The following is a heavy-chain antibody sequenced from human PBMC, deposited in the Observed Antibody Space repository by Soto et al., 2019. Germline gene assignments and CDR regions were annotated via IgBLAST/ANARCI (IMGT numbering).Heavy chain of an antibody. Sequence: ASVKVSCKASGYTFTGQYMHWVRQAPGQGLEWMGWINPNSGDTNYAQKFQGRVTMTRDASIGTAYMELSSLRSNDTAIYYCARESSGITLYGMDVWGQGTTVTVSS. CDR1: GYTFTGQY. CDR2: INPNSGDT. D-gene: IGHD1-7*01. J-gene: IGHJ6*02. V-gene: IGHV1-2*02. CDR3: ARESSGITLYGMDV.